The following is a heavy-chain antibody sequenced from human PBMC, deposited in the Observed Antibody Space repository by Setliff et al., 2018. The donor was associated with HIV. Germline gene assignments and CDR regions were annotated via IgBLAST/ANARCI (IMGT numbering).Heavy chain of an antibody. V-gene: IGHV1-69*10. Sequence: SVKVSCKKSGGTFNTYPIAWVRQAPGQGLEWMGGIAPNLRMPNYIQKFKGRRTITADESTSTVYMELTNLRSEDTAMYYCAREKSPVLEYFDWLKPRHVFDVWGQGTVVTVSS. CDR3: AREKSPVLEYFDWLKPRHVFDV. J-gene: IGHJ3*01. D-gene: IGHD3-9*01. CDR2: IAPNLRMP. CDR1: GGTFNTYP.